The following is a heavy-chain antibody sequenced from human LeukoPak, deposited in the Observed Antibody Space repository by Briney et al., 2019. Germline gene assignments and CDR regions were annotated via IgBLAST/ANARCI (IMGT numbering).Heavy chain of an antibody. CDR1: GYTFTDYS. CDR3: ARVRGRLRRDYYDSTGYQNDAFDI. D-gene: IGHD3-22*01. J-gene: IGHJ3*02. V-gene: IGHV1-18*01. CDR2: ISAYNGNT. Sequence: ASVKVSCKASGYTFTDYSISWVRQAPGQGLEWMGWISAYNGNTNSPQKLQGRVTMSTDTYTSTAYMELWRLRSDDTAVYYCARVRGRLRRDYYDSTGYQNDAFDIWGQGAMVTVSS.